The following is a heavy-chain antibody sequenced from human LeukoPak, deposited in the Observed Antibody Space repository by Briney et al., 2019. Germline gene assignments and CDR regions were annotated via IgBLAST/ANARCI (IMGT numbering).Heavy chain of an antibody. CDR2: IIPIFGTA. J-gene: IGHJ4*02. D-gene: IGHD1-1*01. CDR3: ARAPNWLVGTDY. CDR1: GSTFSSYA. Sequence: SVKVSCKASGSTFSSYAISWVRPAPGQGLEWMGGIIPIFGTANYAQKFQGRVTMTTDTSTSTAYMELRSLMPDDTAVYYCARAPNWLVGTDYWGQGSLVVVSS. V-gene: IGHV1-69*05.